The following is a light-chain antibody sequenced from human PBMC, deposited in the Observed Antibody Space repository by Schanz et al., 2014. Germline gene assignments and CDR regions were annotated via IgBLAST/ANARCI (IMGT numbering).Light chain of an antibody. CDR2: DVG. CDR3: QSSDITRGM. V-gene: IGLV2-14*01. CDR1: SSDVGGYNY. J-gene: IGLJ3*02. Sequence: QSALTQPASVSGSPGQSITMSCTGTSSDVGGYNYVSWYQQHPGKAPKLMIYDVGNRPSGVSNRFSGSKSGNTASLTISGLQAEDEADYYCQSSDITRGMFGGGTKLTVL.